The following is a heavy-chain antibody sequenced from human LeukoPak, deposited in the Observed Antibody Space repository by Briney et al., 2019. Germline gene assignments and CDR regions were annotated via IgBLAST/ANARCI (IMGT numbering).Heavy chain of an antibody. CDR2: IIPIFGTA. CDR1: GGTFSSYA. CDR3: ARKAHDSSGWYRAAFDI. J-gene: IGHJ3*02. D-gene: IGHD6-19*01. Sequence: ASVKVSCKASGGTFSSYAISWVRQAPGQGLEWMGGIIPIFGTANYAQKFQGRVTITADESTSTAYMELSSLRSEDTAVYYCARKAHDSSGWYRAAFDIWGQGTMVTVSS. V-gene: IGHV1-69*13.